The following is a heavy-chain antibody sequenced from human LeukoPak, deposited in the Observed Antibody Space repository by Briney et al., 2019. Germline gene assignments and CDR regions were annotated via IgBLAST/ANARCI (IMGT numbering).Heavy chain of an antibody. Sequence: PGGSLRLSCAASGFTFSSYWMHWVRQAPGKGLVWLSRINSDGCSTSYADSVKGRFTISRDNAKNTLYLQMNSLRADDTAVYYCATSRTFDYWGQGTLVTVSS. CDR2: INSDGCST. V-gene: IGHV3-74*01. CDR3: ATSRTFDY. CDR1: GFTFSSYW. J-gene: IGHJ4*02. D-gene: IGHD3-3*01.